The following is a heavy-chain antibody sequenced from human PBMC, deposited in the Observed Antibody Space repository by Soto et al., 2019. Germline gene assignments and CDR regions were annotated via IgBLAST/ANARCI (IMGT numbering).Heavy chain of an antibody. J-gene: IGHJ6*02. Sequence: SGESLKISCKGFGYTYPSYWIGWVRQMPGKGLEWMGIIYPEDSDTRYSPSFQGQVTISADKSISTAYLQWSSLKASDTAMYYCARQGEAVAGPYYYYGMDVWGQGTTVTSP. D-gene: IGHD6-19*01. V-gene: IGHV5-51*01. CDR3: ARQGEAVAGPYYYYGMDV. CDR1: GYTYPSYW. CDR2: IYPEDSDT.